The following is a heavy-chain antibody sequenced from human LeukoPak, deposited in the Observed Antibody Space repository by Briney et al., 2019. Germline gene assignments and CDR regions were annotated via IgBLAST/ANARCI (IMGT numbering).Heavy chain of an antibody. D-gene: IGHD6-19*01. CDR1: GYTFTSYA. J-gene: IGHJ3*02. CDR2: INAGNGNT. Sequence: GASVEVSCKASGYTFTSYAMHWVRQAPGQWLEWMGWINAGNGNTKYSQKFQGRVTITRDTSASTAYMELSSLRSEDTAVYYCARDRGWGWSEKDYDAFDIWGQGTMVTVSS. CDR3: ARDRGWGWSEKDYDAFDI. V-gene: IGHV1-3*01.